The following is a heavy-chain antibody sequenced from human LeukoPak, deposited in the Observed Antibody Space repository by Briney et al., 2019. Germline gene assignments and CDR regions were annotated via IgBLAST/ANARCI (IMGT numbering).Heavy chain of an antibody. CDR2: ISSSSSYI. Sequence: GGSLRLSCAASGFTFSSYSMNWVRQAPGKGLEWVSSISSSSSYIYYADSVKGRFTISRDNAKNSLYLQMNSLRAEDTAVYYCARGGTVTLNYYYYMDVWGKGTTVTVSS. V-gene: IGHV3-21*01. D-gene: IGHD4-17*01. CDR1: GFTFSSYS. CDR3: ARGGTVTLNYYYYMDV. J-gene: IGHJ6*03.